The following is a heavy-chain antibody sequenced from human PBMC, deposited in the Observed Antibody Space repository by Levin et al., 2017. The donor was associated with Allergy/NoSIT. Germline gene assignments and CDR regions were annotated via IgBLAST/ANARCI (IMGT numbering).Heavy chain of an antibody. CDR1: AFTFSHYS. Sequence: GGSLRLSCEASAFTFSHYSMTWVRQAPGKGLEWVAYINDRSTTIYYADSVKGRFTLSRDNAKNSLYLQMNSLRAEDTAVYYCARGVSGHCSGGSCYSFDYWGQGTLVTVSS. CDR3: ARGVSGHCSGGSCYSFDY. V-gene: IGHV3-48*01. D-gene: IGHD2-15*01. CDR2: INDRSTTI. J-gene: IGHJ4*02.